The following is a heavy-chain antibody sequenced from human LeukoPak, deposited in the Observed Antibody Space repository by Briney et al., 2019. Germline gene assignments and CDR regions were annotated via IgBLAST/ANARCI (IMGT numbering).Heavy chain of an antibody. Sequence: PGGSLRLSCAASGFTFSSYAMSWVRQAPGKGLEWVSAISGSGGSTYYADSVKGRFTISRDNSKNTLYLQMNSLRAEDTAVYYCAKSGGELRVYYYGMDVWGQGTTVTVSS. D-gene: IGHD1-26*01. V-gene: IGHV3-23*01. CDR1: GFTFSSYA. J-gene: IGHJ6*02. CDR3: AKSGGELRVYYYGMDV. CDR2: ISGSGGST.